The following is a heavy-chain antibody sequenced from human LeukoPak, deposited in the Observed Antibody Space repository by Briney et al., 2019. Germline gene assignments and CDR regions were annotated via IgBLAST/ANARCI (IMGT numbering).Heavy chain of an antibody. V-gene: IGHV3-9*01. CDR1: GFTFDDYA. J-gene: IGHJ4*02. D-gene: IGHD6-19*01. CDR3: AKGPLIAVAGTDFDY. Sequence: PGRSLRLSCAASGFTFDDYAMHWVRQAPGKGLEWVSGISWNSGSIGYADSVKGRFTISRDNAKNSLYLQMNSLRAEDTALYYCAKGPLIAVAGTDFDYWGQGTLVTVSS. CDR2: ISWNSGSI.